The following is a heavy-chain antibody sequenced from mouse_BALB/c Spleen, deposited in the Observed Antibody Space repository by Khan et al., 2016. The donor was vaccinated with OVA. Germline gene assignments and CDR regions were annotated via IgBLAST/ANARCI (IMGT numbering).Heavy chain of an antibody. CDR1: GYTFPTYV. D-gene: IGHD1-1*01. J-gene: IGHJ4*01. V-gene: IGHV1S136*01. Sequence: VPLPPSGPELVKPGPSVKISCKASGYTFPTYVLHWVKQKPGQGLEWIGHINPYNDATKYNEKFKGKATLTSAKSSSTASMELSRLTSQHSALFYCERYGSSHYYAMDYWGQGTSVTVSS. CDR2: INPYNDAT. CDR3: ERYGSSHYYAMDY.